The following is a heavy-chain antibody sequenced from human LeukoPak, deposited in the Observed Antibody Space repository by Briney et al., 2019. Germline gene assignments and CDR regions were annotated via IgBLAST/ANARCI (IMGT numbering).Heavy chain of an antibody. CDR2: INHSGGT. V-gene: IGHV4-34*01. CDR1: GDSISSYY. CDR3: ARANKRGDSSGYFFSWSGTREPNWYFDL. Sequence: PSETLSLTCTVSGDSISSYYWSWIRQPPGKGLEWIGEINHSGGTNYNPSLKSRVTISVDTSKNQFSLKLSSVTAADTAVYYCARANKRGDSSGYFFSWSGTREPNWYFDLWGRGTLVTVSS. J-gene: IGHJ2*01. D-gene: IGHD3-22*01.